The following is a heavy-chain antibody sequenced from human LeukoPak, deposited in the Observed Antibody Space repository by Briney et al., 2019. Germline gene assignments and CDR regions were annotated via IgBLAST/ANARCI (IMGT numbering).Heavy chain of an antibody. J-gene: IGHJ4*02. CDR3: ARRAGSCWPTFDY. CDR2: IYHSGNS. V-gene: IGHV4-38-2*01. CDR1: GYSISSGYY. Sequence: SETLSLTCAVSGYSISSGYYWGWVRQPPGKGLEWIGSIYHSGNSYYNPSLRSRVTISVDTSTNQFFLEVSSVTAADTAVYYCARRAGSCWPTFDYWGQGTLVTASS. D-gene: IGHD6-19*01.